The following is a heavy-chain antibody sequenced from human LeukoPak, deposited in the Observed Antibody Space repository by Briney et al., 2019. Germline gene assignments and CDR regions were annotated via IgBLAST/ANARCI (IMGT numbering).Heavy chain of an antibody. Sequence: ASVKVSCKASGYTFIGYYMHWVRQAPGQGLEWMGWINPNTGGTNYAQKFQGWVTMTRDMSISTAYMELSRLRSDGTAVYYCARGRATVTTLSGMDVWGQGTTVTVSS. J-gene: IGHJ6*02. CDR2: INPNTGGT. V-gene: IGHV1-2*04. CDR1: GYTFIGYY. CDR3: ARGRATVTTLSGMDV. D-gene: IGHD4-17*01.